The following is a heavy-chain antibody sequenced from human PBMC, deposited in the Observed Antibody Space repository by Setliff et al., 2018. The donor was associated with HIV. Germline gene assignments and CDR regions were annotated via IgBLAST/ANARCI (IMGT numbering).Heavy chain of an antibody. CDR2: INVDSGNT. D-gene: IGHD3-22*01. CDR1: GFTFTNYA. V-gene: IGHV1-3*03. CDR3: ARERDSNGYQFDY. J-gene: IGHJ4*02. Sequence: ASVKVSCKASGFTFTNYATHWVRQAPGQRLEWMGWINVDSGNTKYLQDLQGRVTITKDRSASTAYMEVSNLRSEDMAVYYCARERDSNGYQFDYWGQGTLVTVSS.